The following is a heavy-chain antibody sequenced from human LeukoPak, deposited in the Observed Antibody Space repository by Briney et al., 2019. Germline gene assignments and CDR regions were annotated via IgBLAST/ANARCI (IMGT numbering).Heavy chain of an antibody. CDR2: ISSSSSYI. CDR1: GFTFSTYS. CDR3: ARDLAYSSSSEDY. J-gene: IGHJ4*02. D-gene: IGHD6-6*01. V-gene: IGHV3-21*01. Sequence: PGGSLRLSCAASGFTFSTYSMNWVRQAPGKGLEWVSCISSSSSYIYYADSVKGRFTISRDNAKNSLYLQTNSLRAEDTAVYYCARDLAYSSSSEDYWGQGTLVTVSS.